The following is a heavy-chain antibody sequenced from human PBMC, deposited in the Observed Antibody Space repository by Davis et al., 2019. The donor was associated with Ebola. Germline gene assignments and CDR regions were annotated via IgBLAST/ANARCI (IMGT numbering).Heavy chain of an antibody. V-gene: IGHV4-61*01. Sequence: SETLSLTCTVSGGSVSSGSYYWSWIRQPPGKGLEWIGYIYYSGSTNYNPSLKSRVTISVDPSKNQFSLKLSSVTAADTAVYYCARADYDFWSGYYSDNWFDPWGQGTLVTVSS. CDR1: GGSVSSGSYY. CDR3: ARADYDFWSGYYSDNWFDP. CDR2: IYYSGST. J-gene: IGHJ5*02. D-gene: IGHD3-3*01.